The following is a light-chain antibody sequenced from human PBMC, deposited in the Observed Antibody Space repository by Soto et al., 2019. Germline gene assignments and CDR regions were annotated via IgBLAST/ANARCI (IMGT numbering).Light chain of an antibody. V-gene: IGKV3-15*01. CDR3: QQYYSYPIT. CDR2: GAS. Sequence: IVLTQSPATLSLSPGERATLSCRASQSVKTFLVWYQQSPGQAPRLLIYGASTRATGIPARFSGSGSGTEFTLTISSLQSEDFATYYCQQYYSYPITFGQGTRLEI. CDR1: QSVKTF. J-gene: IGKJ5*01.